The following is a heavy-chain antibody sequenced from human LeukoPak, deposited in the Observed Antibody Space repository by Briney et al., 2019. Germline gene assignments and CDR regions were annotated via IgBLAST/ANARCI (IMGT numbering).Heavy chain of an antibody. D-gene: IGHD6-6*01. CDR3: ARGGGWIYSSSSFYYMDV. J-gene: IGHJ6*03. CDR1: GYTFTSYD. CDR2: MNPNSGNT. Sequence: ASVKVSCKASGYTFTSYDIHWVRQATGQGLEWMGWMNPNSGNTGYAQKFQGRVTITRNTSISTAYMELSSLRSEDTAVYYYARGGGWIYSSSSFYYMDVWGKGTTVTVSS. V-gene: IGHV1-8*03.